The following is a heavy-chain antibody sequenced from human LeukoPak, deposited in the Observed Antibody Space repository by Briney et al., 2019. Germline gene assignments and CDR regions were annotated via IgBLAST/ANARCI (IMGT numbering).Heavy chain of an antibody. D-gene: IGHD3-22*01. Sequence: SETLSLTCTVSGGSVSSGSYYWSWIRQPPGKGLEWIGYIYYSGSTNYNPSLKSRVTISVDTSKNQFSLKLSSVTAADTAVYYCARGEEYSSGSYYYYYGMDVWGQGTTVTVSS. J-gene: IGHJ6*02. CDR3: ARGEEYSSGSYYYYYGMDV. V-gene: IGHV4-61*01. CDR1: GGSVSSGSYY. CDR2: IYYSGST.